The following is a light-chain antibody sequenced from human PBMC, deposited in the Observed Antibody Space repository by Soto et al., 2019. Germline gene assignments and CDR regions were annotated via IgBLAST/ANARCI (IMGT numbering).Light chain of an antibody. CDR3: QQYNDWPPLT. V-gene: IGKV3-15*01. CDR1: QSVSSN. CDR2: GAS. Sequence: EIVMTQSPATLSVSPGERATLSCRASQSVSSNLAWYQQKPGQAPRLLIYGASTRATGFPARFSGSGSGTDFTLTIIRLEPEDFAVYYCQQYNDWPPLTFGGGTKVDIK. J-gene: IGKJ4*01.